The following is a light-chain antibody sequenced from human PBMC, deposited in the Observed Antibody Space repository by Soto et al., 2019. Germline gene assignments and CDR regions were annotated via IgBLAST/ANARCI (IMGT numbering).Light chain of an antibody. CDR3: QQSYTSRIT. J-gene: IGKJ5*01. V-gene: IGKV1-39*01. CDR1: QSISSY. Sequence: DIQMTQSPSSLSASVGDRVTINCRASQSISSYLNWYQQKPGKAPKLLIYAASSLQSGVPSRFSGSGSGTDFTLTVSSLQPEDFATYYCQQSYTSRITFGLGTRLEIK. CDR2: AAS.